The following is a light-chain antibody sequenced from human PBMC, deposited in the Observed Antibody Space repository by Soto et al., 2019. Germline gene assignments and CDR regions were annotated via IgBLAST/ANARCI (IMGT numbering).Light chain of an antibody. CDR1: QTISSW. J-gene: IGKJ1*01. CDR2: KAS. CDR3: QQYGS. Sequence: IQMTQSPSTLSGSVGDRVTITCRASQTISSWLAWYQQKPGKAPKLLIYKASTLKSGVPSRFSGSGSGTDFTLTISRLEPEDFAVYYCQQYGSFGQGTKVDI. V-gene: IGKV1-5*03.